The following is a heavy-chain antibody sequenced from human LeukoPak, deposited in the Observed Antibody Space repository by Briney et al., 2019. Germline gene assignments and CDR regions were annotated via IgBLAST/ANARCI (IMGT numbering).Heavy chain of an antibody. J-gene: IGHJ5*02. Sequence: GASVKVSCKASGYTFTGYYMHWVRQAPGQGLEWMGWINPNSGGTNYAQKFQGRVTMTRDTSISTAYMELSRLRSEDTAVYYCARGRMGNCSSTSCYWRGSSWFDPWGQGTLVTVSS. CDR1: GYTFTGYY. V-gene: IGHV1-2*02. CDR2: INPNSGGT. CDR3: ARGRMGNCSSTSCYWRGSSWFDP. D-gene: IGHD2-2*01.